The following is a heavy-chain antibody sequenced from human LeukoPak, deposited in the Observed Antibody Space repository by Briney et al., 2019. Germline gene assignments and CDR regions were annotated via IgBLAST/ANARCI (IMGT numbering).Heavy chain of an antibody. CDR1: GYTFTGYY. J-gene: IGHJ6*02. CDR3: ARGFDYYYYGMDV. CDR2: INPNSGNT. V-gene: IGHV1-8*02. Sequence: ASVKVSCKASGYTFTGYYMHWVRQAPGQGLEWMGWINPNSGNTGYAQKFQGRVTMTRNTSISTAYMELSSLRSEDTAVYYCARGFDYYYYGMDVWGQGTTVTVSS.